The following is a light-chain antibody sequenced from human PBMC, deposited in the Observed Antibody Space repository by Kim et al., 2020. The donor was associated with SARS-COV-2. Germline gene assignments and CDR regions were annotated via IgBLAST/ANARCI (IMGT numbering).Light chain of an antibody. CDR3: QQYDNHPIT. Sequence: DIQMTQSPSSLSASVGDRVTITCQASQGISNYLNWYQQKPGKAPKLLIYDASNLETGVPSRFSGSGSGTDFTFTISSLQPEDIATYYCQQYDNHPITFGQGTRLEIK. V-gene: IGKV1-33*01. J-gene: IGKJ5*01. CDR2: DAS. CDR1: QGISNY.